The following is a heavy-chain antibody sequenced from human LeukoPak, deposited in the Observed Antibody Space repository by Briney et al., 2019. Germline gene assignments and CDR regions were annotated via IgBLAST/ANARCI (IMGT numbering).Heavy chain of an antibody. V-gene: IGHV3-23*01. Sequence: PGGSLRLSCAASGFTFSSYAMSWVRQAPGKGLEWVSVISGSGDSTYYADSVKGRFAISRDNSKNTLYLQMTSLRGEDTALYYCAKGLIATSATPYYWGQGTLVTVSS. CDR1: GFTFSSYA. CDR2: ISGSGDST. J-gene: IGHJ4*02. D-gene: IGHD6-13*01. CDR3: AKGLIATSATPYY.